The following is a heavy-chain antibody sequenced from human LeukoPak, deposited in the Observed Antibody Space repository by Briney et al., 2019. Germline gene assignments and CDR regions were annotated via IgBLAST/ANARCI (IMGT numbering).Heavy chain of an antibody. CDR1: GGSISSSSYY. Sequence: PSETLSLTCTVSGGSISSSSYYWGWIRQPPGKGLEWIGSIYYSGSTYYNPSLKSRVTISVDTSKNQFSLKLGSVTAADTAVYYCARQFIDDYGDYQPLDYWGQGTLVTVSS. CDR2: IYYSGST. CDR3: ARQFIDDYGDYQPLDY. J-gene: IGHJ4*02. D-gene: IGHD4-17*01. V-gene: IGHV4-39*01.